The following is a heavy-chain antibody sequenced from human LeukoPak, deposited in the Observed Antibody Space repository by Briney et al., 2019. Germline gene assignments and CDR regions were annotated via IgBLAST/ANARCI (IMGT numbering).Heavy chain of an antibody. V-gene: IGHV4-34*01. CDR1: GGSFSGYY. D-gene: IGHD3-22*01. CDR3: ARGIPYYDSSGYRHYFVY. CDR2: INHSGST. Sequence: PSETLSLTCAVYGGSFSGYYWSWIRQPPGKGLEWIGEINHSGSTNYNPSLKSRVTISVDTSKNQFSLKLSSVTAADTAVYYCARGIPYYDSSGYRHYFVYWGQGTLVTVSS. J-gene: IGHJ4*02.